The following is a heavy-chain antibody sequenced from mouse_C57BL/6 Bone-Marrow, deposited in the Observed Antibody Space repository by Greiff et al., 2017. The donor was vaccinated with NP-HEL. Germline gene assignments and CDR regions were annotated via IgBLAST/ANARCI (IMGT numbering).Heavy chain of an antibody. CDR2: ISNGGGST. CDR1: GFTFSDYY. D-gene: IGHD2-4*01. CDR3: ARGVYDYDGFDY. J-gene: IGHJ2*01. Sequence: EVMLVESGGGLVQPGGSLKLSCAASGFTFSDYYMYWVRQTPEKRLEWVAYISNGGGSTYYPDTVKGRFTISRDNAKNTLYLQMSRLKSEDTAMYYCARGVYDYDGFDYWGQGTTLTVSS. V-gene: IGHV5-12*01.